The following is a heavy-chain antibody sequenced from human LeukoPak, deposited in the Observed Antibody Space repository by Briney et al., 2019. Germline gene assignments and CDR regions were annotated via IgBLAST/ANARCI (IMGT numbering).Heavy chain of an antibody. CDR2: ISAYNGNT. V-gene: IGHV1-18*01. Sequence: ASVKVSCKASGYTFTSYGISWVRRAPGQGLEWMGWISAYNGNTNYAQKLQGRVTMTTDTSTSTAYMELRSLTSDDTAVYYCARDLGYSSSSATPLDYWGQGTLVTVSS. D-gene: IGHD6-6*01. CDR1: GYTFTSYG. J-gene: IGHJ4*02. CDR3: ARDLGYSSSSATPLDY.